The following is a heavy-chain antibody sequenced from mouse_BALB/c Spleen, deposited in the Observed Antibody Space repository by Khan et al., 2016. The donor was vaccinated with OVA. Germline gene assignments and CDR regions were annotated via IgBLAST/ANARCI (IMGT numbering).Heavy chain of an antibody. CDR3: TRIYGSDFDY. CDR2: INPHFGET. D-gene: IGHD1-1*01. J-gene: IGHJ2*01. V-gene: IGHV1-20*02. Sequence: EVQLQQSGPELVKPEASVKISCKASGYSFTGYFMHWVMQSHGKSLEWIGRINPHFGETFYNQKFKDKATLTVDESSSTAHMELRSLASEDSAVYFCTRIYGSDFDYWGQGTTLTVSS. CDR1: GYSFTGYF.